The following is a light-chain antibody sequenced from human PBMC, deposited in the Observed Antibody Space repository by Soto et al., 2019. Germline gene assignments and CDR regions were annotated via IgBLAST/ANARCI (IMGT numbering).Light chain of an antibody. CDR2: SNN. CDR3: AAWDDSLSGFYV. V-gene: IGLV1-47*02. Sequence: SVLTPPRSACGYLGQRVTISCSGSSSNIGSNYVYWYQQLPGTAPKLLIYSNNQRPSGVPDRFSGSKSGTSASLAISGLRSEDEADYYCAAWDDSLSGFYVFGTGTKVTVL. CDR1: SSNIGSNY. J-gene: IGLJ1*01.